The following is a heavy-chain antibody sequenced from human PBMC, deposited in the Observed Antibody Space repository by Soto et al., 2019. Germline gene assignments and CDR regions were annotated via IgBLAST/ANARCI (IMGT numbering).Heavy chain of an antibody. D-gene: IGHD3-22*01. V-gene: IGHV4-4*07. CDR1: GGSISSYY. Sequence: PSETLSLTCTVSGGSISSYYWSWIRQPAGKGLEWIGRIYTSGSTNYNPSLKSRVTMSVDTSKNQFSLKLSSVTAADTAVYYCARDRGYYDSSGYYHRVGYYYYGMDAWGQGTTVTVSS. J-gene: IGHJ6*02. CDR2: IYTSGST. CDR3: ARDRGYYDSSGYYHRVGYYYYGMDA.